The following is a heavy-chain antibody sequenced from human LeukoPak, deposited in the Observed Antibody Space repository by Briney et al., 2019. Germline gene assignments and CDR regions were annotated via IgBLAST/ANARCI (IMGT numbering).Heavy chain of an antibody. CDR1: GFSFSDHN. D-gene: IGHD3-10*01. J-gene: IGHJ4*02. Sequence: PGGSLRLSSAVSGFSFSDHNMNWVRQAPGKGLEWVASISSRSNYIYYADSLKGRATVSRDNARNSLFLQMTSLRAEDTAVYYCARDYLGFGESGFDYWGQGTQVLVSS. CDR2: ISSRSNYI. V-gene: IGHV3-21*01. CDR3: ARDYLGFGESGFDY.